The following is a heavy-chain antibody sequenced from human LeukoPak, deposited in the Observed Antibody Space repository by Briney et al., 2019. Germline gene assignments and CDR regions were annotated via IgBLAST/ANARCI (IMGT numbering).Heavy chain of an antibody. Sequence: GGSLRLSCAASGFTFSGYPIHWVRQAPGKGLEWVAVISYDGSNKYYADSVKGRFTISRDNSKNTLYLQMNSLRAEDTAVYYCTRLTWPRDFDYWGQGTLVTISS. CDR3: TRLTWPRDFDY. D-gene: IGHD5-12*01. CDR1: GFTFSGYP. J-gene: IGHJ4*02. V-gene: IGHV3-30-3*01. CDR2: ISYDGSNK.